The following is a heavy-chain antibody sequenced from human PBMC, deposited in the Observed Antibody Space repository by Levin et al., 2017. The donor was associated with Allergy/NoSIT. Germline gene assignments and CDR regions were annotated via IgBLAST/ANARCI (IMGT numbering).Heavy chain of an antibody. J-gene: IGHJ4*02. CDR3: AKHSEWEDATPGPGLFDY. D-gene: IGHD6-13*01. Sequence: PSETLSLKCSVSGFFISSSSYYWGWIRQPPGKGLEWIASIYYSGSRYYNPSLKSRVTISVDTSENQFSLKLSSVTAADTAIYYCAKHSEWEDATPGPGLFDYWGQGALATVSS. CDR2: IYYSGSR. V-gene: IGHV4-39*01. CDR1: GFFISSSSYY.